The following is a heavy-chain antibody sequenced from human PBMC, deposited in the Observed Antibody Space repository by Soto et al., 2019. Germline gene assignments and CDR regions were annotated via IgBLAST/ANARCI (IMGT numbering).Heavy chain of an antibody. Sequence: ASVKVSCKASGGTFSSYAISWVRQAPGQGLEWMGGIIPIFGTANYAQKFQGRVTITADESTSTAYMELSSLRSEDTAVYYCASVPVAARPYYYYGMDVWGQGTTVPVSS. J-gene: IGHJ6*02. CDR1: GGTFSSYA. D-gene: IGHD6-6*01. CDR2: IIPIFGTA. V-gene: IGHV1-69*13. CDR3: ASVPVAARPYYYYGMDV.